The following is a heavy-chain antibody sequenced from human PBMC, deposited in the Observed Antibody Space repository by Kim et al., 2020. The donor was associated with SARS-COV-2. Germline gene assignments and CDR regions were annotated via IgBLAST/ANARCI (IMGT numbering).Heavy chain of an antibody. V-gene: IGHV4-61*02. CDR1: GGSISSGSYY. J-gene: IGHJ6*02. D-gene: IGHD5-18*01. CDR3: ARGYSYGYDWGYYYYGMDV. CDR2: IYTSGST. Sequence: SETLSLTCTVSGGSISSGSYYWGWIRQPAGKGLEWIGRIYTSGSTNYNPSLKSRVTISVDTSKNQFSLKLSSVTAADTAVYYCARGYSYGYDWGYYYYGMDVWGQGTTVTVSS.